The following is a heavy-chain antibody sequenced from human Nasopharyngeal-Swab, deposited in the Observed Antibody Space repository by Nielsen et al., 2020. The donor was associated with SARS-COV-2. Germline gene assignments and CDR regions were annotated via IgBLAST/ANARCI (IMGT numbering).Heavy chain of an antibody. J-gene: IGHJ6*03. D-gene: IGHD2-2*02. CDR1: GGSISSYY. CDR3: ASKDHAGYCSSTSCYTDYYYMDV. CDR2: IYTSGST. V-gene: IGHV4-4*07. Sequence: GSLRLSCTVSGGSISSYYWSWIRQPAGKGLEWIGRIYTSGSTNCNPSLKSRVTISVDTSKNQFSLKLSSVTAADTAVYYCASKDHAGYCSSTSCYTDYYYMDVWGKGTTVTVSS.